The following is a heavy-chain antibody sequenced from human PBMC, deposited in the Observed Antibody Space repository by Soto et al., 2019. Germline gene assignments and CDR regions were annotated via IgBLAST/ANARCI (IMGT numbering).Heavy chain of an antibody. J-gene: IGHJ6*02. CDR3: ARHGAKTIFGVVIDVGDPDYYYGMDV. V-gene: IGHV5-51*01. CDR2: IYPGDSDT. D-gene: IGHD3-3*01. CDR1: GYSFTSYW. Sequence: HGESLKISCKGSGYSFTSYWIGWVRQMPGKGLEWMGIIYPGDSDTRYSPSFQGQVTISADKSISTAYLQWSSLKASDTAMYYCARHGAKTIFGVVIDVGDPDYYYGMDVWGQGTTVTVSS.